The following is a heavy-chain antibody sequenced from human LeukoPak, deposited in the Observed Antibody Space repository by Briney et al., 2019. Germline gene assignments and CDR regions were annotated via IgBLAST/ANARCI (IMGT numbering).Heavy chain of an antibody. Sequence: GGSLRLSCEASGFTFSSYEMNWVRQAPGKGPEWISYISSSGRTIYYADSVKGRFTVSRDNAKNSLYLQMNSLRAEDTAVYYCARRATTERGHSYGLDYWGQGTLVTVSS. D-gene: IGHD5-18*01. V-gene: IGHV3-48*03. CDR2: ISSSGRTI. CDR1: GFTFSSYE. J-gene: IGHJ4*02. CDR3: ARRATTERGHSYGLDY.